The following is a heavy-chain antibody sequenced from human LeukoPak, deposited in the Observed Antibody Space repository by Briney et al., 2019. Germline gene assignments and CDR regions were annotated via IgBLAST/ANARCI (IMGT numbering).Heavy chain of an antibody. Sequence: GGSLRLSCAASGFTFSRDAMSWVRQAPGKGLEWVSAISASGGNTYYADSVKGRFTISRDNSKNTLYLQMNSLRAEDTAVYYCASQTVTSHFDYWGQGTLVTVSS. J-gene: IGHJ4*02. CDR2: ISASGGNT. V-gene: IGHV3-23*01. CDR1: GFTFSRDA. CDR3: ASQTVTSHFDY. D-gene: IGHD4-17*01.